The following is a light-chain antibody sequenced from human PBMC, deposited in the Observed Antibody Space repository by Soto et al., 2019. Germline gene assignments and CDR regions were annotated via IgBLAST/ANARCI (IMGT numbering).Light chain of an antibody. CDR3: QQYDNLPLT. V-gene: IGKV1-33*01. J-gene: IGKJ4*01. CDR1: QDISNY. Sequence: DSQMTQSPSSLSASVGDRVTITCQASQDISNYLNWSQQKPGKAPKLLIYDASNLETGVPSRFSGSGSGTDFTFTISSLQPEDIATYYCQQYDNLPLTFGGGTKVDIK. CDR2: DAS.